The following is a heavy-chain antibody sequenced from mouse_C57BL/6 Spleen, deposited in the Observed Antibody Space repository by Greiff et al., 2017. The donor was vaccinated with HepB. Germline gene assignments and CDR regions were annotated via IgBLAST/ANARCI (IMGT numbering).Heavy chain of an antibody. J-gene: IGHJ1*03. D-gene: IGHD1-1*01. V-gene: IGHV1-72*01. Sequence: VQLQQPGAELVKPGASVKLSCKASGFNFNSYWMHWVKQRPGRGLEWIGRIDPNGGGTKYNQKFQSKATMTVDKSSNTAYMQLSSLTSEDSAVYYCASSNYYGGSYWDFDVWGTGTTVTVSS. CDR3: ASSNYYGGSYWDFDV. CDR2: IDPNGGGT. CDR1: GFNFNSYW.